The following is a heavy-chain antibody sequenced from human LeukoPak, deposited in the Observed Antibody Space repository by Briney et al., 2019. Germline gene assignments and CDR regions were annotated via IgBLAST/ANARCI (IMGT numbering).Heavy chain of an antibody. CDR3: ARVWGDSSLPFFDY. Sequence: PPETLSLTCTVSGGSISSGDYYWSWIRQPPGKGLEWIGYIYYSGSTYYNPSLKSRVTISVDTSKNQFSLKLSSVTAADTAVYYCARVWGDSSLPFFDYWGQGTLVTVSS. D-gene: IGHD2-21*02. J-gene: IGHJ4*02. V-gene: IGHV4-30-4*08. CDR1: GGSISSGDYY. CDR2: IYYSGST.